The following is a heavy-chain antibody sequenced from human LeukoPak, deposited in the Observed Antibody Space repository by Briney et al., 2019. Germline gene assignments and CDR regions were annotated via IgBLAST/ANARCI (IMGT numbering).Heavy chain of an antibody. V-gene: IGHV4-34*01. CDR2: INHSGST. CDR1: GGSFSGYY. Sequence: SETLSLTCAVYGGSFSGYYWSWIRQPPGKGLEWIGEINHSGSTNYNPSLKSRVTISVDTSKNQFSLKLSSVTAADTAVYYCASTRDTAMVGPDYWGQGTLVTVSS. J-gene: IGHJ4*02. D-gene: IGHD5-18*01. CDR3: ASTRDTAMVGPDY.